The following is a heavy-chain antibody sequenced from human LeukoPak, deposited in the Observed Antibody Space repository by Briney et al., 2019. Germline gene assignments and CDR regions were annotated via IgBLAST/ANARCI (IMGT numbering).Heavy chain of an antibody. Sequence: PGGSLRLSCAASGFTFSSYGMSWVRQAPGKGLEWVASISGSGDSTYYADSVKGRVTISRDNSKNTLYLQMNSLRAEDTAVYYCARGDLSPNYYYYYGMDVWGQGTTVTVSS. CDR1: GFTFSSYG. V-gene: IGHV3-23*01. CDR2: ISGSGDST. D-gene: IGHD3-3*01. CDR3: ARGDLSPNYYYYYGMDV. J-gene: IGHJ6*02.